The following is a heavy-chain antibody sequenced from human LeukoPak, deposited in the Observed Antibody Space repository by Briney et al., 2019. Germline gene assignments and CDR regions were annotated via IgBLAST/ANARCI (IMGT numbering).Heavy chain of an antibody. CDR2: IRSKANSYAT. CDR1: GFTFGYYA. J-gene: IGHJ3*02. V-gene: IGHV3-73*01. CDR3: TRPGTAMAANAFDI. D-gene: IGHD5-18*01. Sequence: PGGSLRLSCTASGFTFGYYAMSWVRQAPGQGLEWVGRIRSKANSYATAYGASVKGNFTISRDDSKNTAYLQMNGLKTGDTAVYYCTRPGTAMAANAFDIWGQGTMVTVSS.